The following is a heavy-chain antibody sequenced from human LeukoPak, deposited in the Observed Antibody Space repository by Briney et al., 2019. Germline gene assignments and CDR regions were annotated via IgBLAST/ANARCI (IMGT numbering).Heavy chain of an antibody. J-gene: IGHJ4*02. CDR2: IIPIFGTA. D-gene: IGHD1-1*01. V-gene: IGHV1-69*01. Sequence: SVKVSCKAFGGTFSSYAISWVRQAPGQGLEWMGGIIPIFGTANYAQKFQGRVTITADESTSTAYMELSSLRSEDTAVYYCARGPGQLEGEFDYWGQGTLVTVSS. CDR3: ARGPGQLEGEFDY. CDR1: GGTFSSYA.